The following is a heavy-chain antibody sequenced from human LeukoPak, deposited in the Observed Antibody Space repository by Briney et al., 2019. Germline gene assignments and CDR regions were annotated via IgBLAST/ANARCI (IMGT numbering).Heavy chain of an antibody. D-gene: IGHD5-12*01. CDR2: IIPIFGTA. J-gene: IGHJ3*02. V-gene: IGHV1-69*13. Sequence: GASVKVSCKASGGTFSSYAISWVRQAPGQGLEWMGGIIPIFGTANYAQKFQGRVTITADESTSTAYMELSSLRSGDTAVYYCARGRKRLRLDAFDIWGQGTMVTVSS. CDR3: ARGRKRLRLDAFDI. CDR1: GGTFSSYA.